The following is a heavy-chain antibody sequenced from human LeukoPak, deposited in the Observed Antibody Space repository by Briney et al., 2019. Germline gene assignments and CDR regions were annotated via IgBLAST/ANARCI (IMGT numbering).Heavy chain of an antibody. D-gene: IGHD3-10*01. CDR1: GYTITGYW. CDR2: IYPGDSDT. J-gene: IGHJ6*02. V-gene: IGHV5-51*01. CDR3: ARSRGMASQNGMDV. Sequence: GESLKISCQGSGYTITGYWIGWVRQMPGKGLEWMGIIYPGDSDTRYSPPFQGQVTISVDKSISTAYLQWSSLKASDTAMYYCARSRGMASQNGMDVWGQGTPVTVSS.